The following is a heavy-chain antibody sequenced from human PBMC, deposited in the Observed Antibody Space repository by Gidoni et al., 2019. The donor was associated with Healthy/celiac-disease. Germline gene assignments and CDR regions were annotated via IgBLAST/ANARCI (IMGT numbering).Heavy chain of an antibody. CDR2: IYYSGST. J-gene: IGHJ4*02. D-gene: IGHD6-19*01. CDR3: AREGIAVAGRGFDY. CDR1: GGSISSYY. V-gene: IGHV4-59*01. Sequence: QVQLKESGPGLVKPSETLSLHCTVSGGSISSYYWSWIRQPPGKGLEVIGYIYYSGSTNYNPSLKSRVTISVDTSKNQFSLKLSSVTAADTAVYYCAREGIAVAGRGFDYWGQGTLVTVS.